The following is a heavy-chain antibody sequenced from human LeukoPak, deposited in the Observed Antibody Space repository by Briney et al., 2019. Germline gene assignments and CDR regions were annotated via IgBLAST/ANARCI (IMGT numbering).Heavy chain of an antibody. CDR3: ARRRDPGAFDI. J-gene: IGHJ3*02. D-gene: IGHD5-24*01. V-gene: IGHV5-51*01. CDR1: GYSFTSYW. CDR2: IYPGDSDT. Sequence: GESLKISCKGSGYSFTSYWIGWVRQIPGKGLEWMGIIYPGDSDTIYSPSFQDQVTISADKPISTAYLQWSSLKASDTAMYYCARRRDPGAFDIWGQGTMVTVSS.